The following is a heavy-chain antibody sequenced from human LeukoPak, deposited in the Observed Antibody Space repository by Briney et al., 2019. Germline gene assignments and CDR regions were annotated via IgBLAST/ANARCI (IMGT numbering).Heavy chain of an antibody. CDR2: ISSDGSDK. CDR1: GFTFSSYP. J-gene: IGHJ4*02. V-gene: IGHV3-30*09. Sequence: GGSLRLSCAASGFTFSSYPIHWVRQAPGKGLDWVALISSDGSDKKYADSVKGRFAISRDNSKNTLYLQMHSLRVEDTAVYYCARDYPADYWGQGTLVTVSS. CDR3: ARDYPADY.